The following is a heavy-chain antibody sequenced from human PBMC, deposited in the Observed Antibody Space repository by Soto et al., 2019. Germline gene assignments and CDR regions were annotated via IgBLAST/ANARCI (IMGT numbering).Heavy chain of an antibody. D-gene: IGHD2-15*01. CDR2: IYHSGST. J-gene: IGHJ3*02. CDR1: GGSISSSNW. V-gene: IGHV4-4*02. Sequence: SETLSLTCAVSGGSISSSNWWSWVRQPPGKGLEWIGEIYHSGSTNYNPSLKSRVTISVDKSKNQFSLKLSSVTAADTAVYYCARLGYCSGGSCYGDPNYAFDIWGQGTMVTVSS. CDR3: ARLGYCSGGSCYGDPNYAFDI.